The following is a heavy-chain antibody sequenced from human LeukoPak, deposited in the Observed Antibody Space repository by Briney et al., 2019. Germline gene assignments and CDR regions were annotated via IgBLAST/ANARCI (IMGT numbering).Heavy chain of an antibody. CDR1: GLTFSSYG. D-gene: IGHD4-17*01. V-gene: IGHV3-23*01. CDR2: ISGTGGTT. J-gene: IGHJ4*02. CDR3: AKDFSYGDYRYFDS. Sequence: GGSLRLSCAASGLTFSSYGMSWVRQAPGKGLEWVSGISGTGGTTYYADSVKGRFTIARDNAKNTLYLQMNSLRAEDTALYYCAKDFSYGDYRYFDSWGQGTLVTVSS.